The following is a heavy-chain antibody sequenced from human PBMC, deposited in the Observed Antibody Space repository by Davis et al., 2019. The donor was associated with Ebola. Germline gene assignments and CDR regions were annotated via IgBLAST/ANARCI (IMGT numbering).Heavy chain of an antibody. CDR3: ARASIRYCSGGSCYSVPPENWFDP. D-gene: IGHD2-15*01. J-gene: IGHJ5*02. CDR1: GYTFTSYD. Sequence: ASVKVSCKASGYTFTSYDINWVRQATGQGLEWMGWMNPNSGNTGYAQKFQGRVTMTRNTSISTAYMELSSLRSEDTAVYYCARASIRYCSGGSCYSVPPENWFDPWGQGTLVTVSS. CDR2: MNPNSGNT. V-gene: IGHV1-8*01.